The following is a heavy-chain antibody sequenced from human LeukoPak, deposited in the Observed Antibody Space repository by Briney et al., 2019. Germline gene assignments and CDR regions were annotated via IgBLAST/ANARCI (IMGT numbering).Heavy chain of an antibody. V-gene: IGHV4-61*02. CDR2: IYTSGST. CDR3: ARWGVAAFDAFDI. CDR1: GGSISSGSYY. J-gene: IGHJ3*02. D-gene: IGHD2-15*01. Sequence: SGTLSLTCTVSGGSISSGSYYWSWIRQPAGKGLEWIGRIYTSGSTNYNPSLKSRVTISVDTSKNQFSLKLSSVTAADTAVYYCARWGVAAFDAFDIWGQGTMVTVSS.